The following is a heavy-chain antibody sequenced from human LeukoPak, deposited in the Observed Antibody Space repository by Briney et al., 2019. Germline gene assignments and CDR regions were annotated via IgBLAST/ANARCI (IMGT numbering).Heavy chain of an antibody. J-gene: IGHJ3*02. CDR3: ARDYRSGWYIAFDI. V-gene: IGHV1-69*05. CDR1: GGTFSSYA. Sequence: ASVTVSCKASGGTFSSYAISWVRPPAGQGLEWMGGIIPIFGTANYAQKFQGRVTITTDESTSTAYMELSSLRSEDTAVYYCARDYRSGWYIAFDIWGQGTMVTVSS. CDR2: IIPIFGTA. D-gene: IGHD6-19*01.